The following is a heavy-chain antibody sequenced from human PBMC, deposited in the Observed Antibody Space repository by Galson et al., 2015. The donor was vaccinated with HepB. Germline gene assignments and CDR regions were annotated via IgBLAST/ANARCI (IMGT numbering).Heavy chain of an antibody. J-gene: IGHJ4*02. CDR1: GFTFSDYY. V-gene: IGHV3-11*06. D-gene: IGHD6-19*01. CDR2: ISSGSSYT. Sequence: LRLSCAASGFTFSDYYMSWIRQAPGKGLEWVSYISSGSSYTNYADSVKGRFTISRDDAKNPLYLQMNSLRAEDTAVDYCAKDGPIAVASLDYWGQGTLVTVSS. CDR3: AKDGPIAVASLDY.